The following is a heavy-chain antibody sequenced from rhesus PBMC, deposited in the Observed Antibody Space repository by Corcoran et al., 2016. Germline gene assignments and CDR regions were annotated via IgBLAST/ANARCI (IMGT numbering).Heavy chain of an antibody. D-gene: IGHD1-20*01. CDR3: ARASSWNTPPGGYFEF. J-gene: IGHJ1*01. V-gene: IGHV4-122*02. Sequence: QVQLQESGPGLVKPSETLSLTCAVSGGSISSGYYYWSWIRQPPGKGLEWIGYITYSGSTSYNPSLKSRVTISRDTSKNQFSLKLSTVTAADPAVSYGARASSWNTPPGGYFEFWGQGALVTVSS. CDR2: ITYSGST. CDR1: GGSISSGYYY.